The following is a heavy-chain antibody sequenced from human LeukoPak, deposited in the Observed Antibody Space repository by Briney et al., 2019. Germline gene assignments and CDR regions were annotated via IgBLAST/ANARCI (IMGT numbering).Heavy chain of an antibody. CDR1: GFTFSDFG. CDR3: ARDGVASIAFFGYLGY. J-gene: IGHJ4*02. D-gene: IGHD3-3*01. CDR2: IWRDGSQV. V-gene: IGHV3-33*01. Sequence: PGGSLRLSCAASGFTFSDFGMHWVRQAPGKGLEWVAIIWRDGSQVYYAESVKGRFTISRDNSKNMLYLQMTSLRAEDKAVYYCARDGVASIAFFGYLGYWGLGTLVTVSS.